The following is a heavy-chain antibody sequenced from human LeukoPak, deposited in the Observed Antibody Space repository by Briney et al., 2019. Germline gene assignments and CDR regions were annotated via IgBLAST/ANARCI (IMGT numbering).Heavy chain of an antibody. CDR3: ARDIVVVPAGYYYMDV. Sequence: SETLSLTCTVSGGSISSGDYYWSWIRQPPGKGPEWIGYIYYSGSTYYNPSLKSRVTISVDTSKNQFSLKLSSVTAADTAVYYCARDIVVVPAGYYYMDVWGKGTTVTVSS. D-gene: IGHD2-2*01. V-gene: IGHV4-30-4*08. CDR2: IYYSGST. CDR1: GGSISSGDYY. J-gene: IGHJ6*03.